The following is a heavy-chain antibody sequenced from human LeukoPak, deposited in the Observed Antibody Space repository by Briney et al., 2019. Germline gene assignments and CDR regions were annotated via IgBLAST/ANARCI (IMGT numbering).Heavy chain of an antibody. Sequence: GGSLRLSCAASGFTFNYYAMNWVRQAPGKGLEWVSGISWNSGNKGYADSVKGRFTISRDNAKNSLYLQMNSLRVEDTAFYYCAKDNRRHYTSGPNPDSLHWGQGALVTVSS. D-gene: IGHD6-19*01. CDR3: AKDNRRHYTSGPNPDSLH. CDR1: GFTFNYYA. J-gene: IGHJ4*02. CDR2: ISWNSGNK. V-gene: IGHV3-9*01.